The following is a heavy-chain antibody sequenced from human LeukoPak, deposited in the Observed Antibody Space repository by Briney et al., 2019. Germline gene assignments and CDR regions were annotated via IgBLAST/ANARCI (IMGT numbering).Heavy chain of an antibody. J-gene: IGHJ3*02. V-gene: IGHV1-18*01. D-gene: IGHD6-6*01. CDR3: ARQSRIVARNGDDAFDI. CDR2: ISTYKGNT. CDR1: GYMFTSYG. Sequence: ASVKVSCKASGYMFTSYGISWVRQAPGQGLEWMGWISTYKGNTNYEQKLQGRVIMTTDTSTSTAYMELRSLRSDDTAVYYCARQSRIVARNGDDAFDIWGQGTVVTVSS.